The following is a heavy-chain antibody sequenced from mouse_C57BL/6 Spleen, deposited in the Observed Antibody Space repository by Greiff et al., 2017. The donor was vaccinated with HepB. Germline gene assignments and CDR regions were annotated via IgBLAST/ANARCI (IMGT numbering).Heavy chain of an antibody. CDR3: ARWGLYYFDY. Sequence: QVQLKKSGPELVKPGASVKISCKASGYAFSSSWMNWVKQRPGKGLEWIGRIYPGDGDTNYNGKFKGKATLTADKSSSTAYMQLSSLTSEDSAVYFCARWGLYYFDYWGQGTTLTVSS. CDR2: IYPGDGDT. V-gene: IGHV1-82*01. CDR1: GYAFSSSW. D-gene: IGHD3-3*01. J-gene: IGHJ2*01.